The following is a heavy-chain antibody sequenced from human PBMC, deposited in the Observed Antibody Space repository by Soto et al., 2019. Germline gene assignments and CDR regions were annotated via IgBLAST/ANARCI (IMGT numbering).Heavy chain of an antibody. D-gene: IGHD1-1*01. Sequence: ASVKVSCKASGYIFTSYPMHWVRQAPGHSLEWMGWINTGTGNTKYSQNFQGRVSTSRDTSAYTAYMELSSLRSEDTAVYYCTRDNNGLGDSWGQGTLVTVSS. CDR3: TRDNNGLGDS. V-gene: IGHV1-3*04. CDR1: GYIFTSYP. CDR2: INTGTGNT. J-gene: IGHJ5*01.